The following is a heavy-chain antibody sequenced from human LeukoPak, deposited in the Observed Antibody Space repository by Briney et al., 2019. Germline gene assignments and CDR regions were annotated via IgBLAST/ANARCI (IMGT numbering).Heavy chain of an antibody. D-gene: IGHD5-18*01. J-gene: IGHJ4*02. V-gene: IGHV1-24*01. CDR1: GYTLTELS. Sequence: ASVKVSCKVSGYTLTELSMHWVRQAPGKGLEWMGGFDPEDGETIYAQKFQGRVTMTEDTSTDTAYMELSSLRSEDTAVYYCATDLNLDTAMVDHYWGQGTLVTASS. CDR2: FDPEDGET. CDR3: ATDLNLDTAMVDHY.